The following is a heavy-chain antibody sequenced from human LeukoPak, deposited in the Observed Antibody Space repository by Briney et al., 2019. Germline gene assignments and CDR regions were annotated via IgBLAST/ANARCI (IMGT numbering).Heavy chain of an antibody. CDR1: GFTFSDYY. Sequence: GGSLRLSCAASGFTFSDYYMSWIRQAPGKGLERVSYISSSGSTIYYADSVKGRFTISRDNAKNSLNLQMNRLRAEDTAVYYCARDLGIAAAENYYGMDVWGQGTTVTVSS. V-gene: IGHV3-11*01. J-gene: IGHJ6*02. CDR2: ISSSGSTI. CDR3: ARDLGIAAAENYYGMDV. D-gene: IGHD6-13*01.